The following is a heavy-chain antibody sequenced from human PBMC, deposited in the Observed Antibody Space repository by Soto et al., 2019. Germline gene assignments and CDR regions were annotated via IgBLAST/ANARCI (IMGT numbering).Heavy chain of an antibody. Sequence: GGSLRLSCAASGLTLSDHYMDWVRQAPGKGLEWVGRTRNKANSYTTEYAASVKGRFTISRDDSKNSLNLQMDSLKTEDTAVYYCVRMVIPTIGYHFDYWGQGTLVTVSS. D-gene: IGHD2-21*01. V-gene: IGHV3-72*01. CDR1: GLTLSDHY. J-gene: IGHJ4*02. CDR2: TRNKANSYTT. CDR3: VRMVIPTIGYHFDY.